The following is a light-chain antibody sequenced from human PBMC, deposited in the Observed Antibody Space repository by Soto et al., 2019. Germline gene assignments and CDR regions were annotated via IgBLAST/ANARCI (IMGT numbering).Light chain of an antibody. CDR2: DVT. CDR3: TSYTGSSTVYV. CDR1: SSDIGGYNY. Sequence: QSALTQPASVSGSPGQSITISCTGTSSDIGGYNYVSWYQQHPGKAPKLMIDDVTNRPSGVSNRFSGSKSGNTASLTISGLQAEDEADYYCTSYTGSSTVYVFGTGTKVTVL. J-gene: IGLJ1*01. V-gene: IGLV2-14*01.